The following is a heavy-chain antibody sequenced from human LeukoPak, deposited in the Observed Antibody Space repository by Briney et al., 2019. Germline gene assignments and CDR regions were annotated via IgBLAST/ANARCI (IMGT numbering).Heavy chain of an antibody. V-gene: IGHV3-23*01. Sequence: QPGGSLRLPYAASGLTLSIQAMSWARQAPGKALVCVSHISCSGGNTYYADSVKGRLAISRDNSQNTLYLEMNSHSAENTAVYYWAEDHTFGWFPKDYWGQGTLVTVSS. J-gene: IGHJ4*02. D-gene: IGHD3-9*01. CDR3: AEDHTFGWFPKDY. CDR2: ISCSGGNT. CDR1: GLTLSIQA.